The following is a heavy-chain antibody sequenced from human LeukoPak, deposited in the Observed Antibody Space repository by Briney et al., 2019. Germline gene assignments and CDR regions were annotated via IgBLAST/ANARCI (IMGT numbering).Heavy chain of an antibody. CDR1: GFTFSSYA. Sequence: GGSLRLSCAASGFTFSSYAMHWVRQAPGKGLEWVAVISYDGSNKYYADSVKGRFTISRDNSKNTLYLQMNSLRAEDTAVYYCARRAATSYYYYGTDVWGQGTTVTVSS. CDR2: ISYDGSNK. CDR3: ARRAATSYYYYGTDV. D-gene: IGHD2-15*01. J-gene: IGHJ6*02. V-gene: IGHV3-30-3*01.